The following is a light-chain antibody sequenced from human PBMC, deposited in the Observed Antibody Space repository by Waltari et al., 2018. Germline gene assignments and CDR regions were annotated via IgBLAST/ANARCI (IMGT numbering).Light chain of an antibody. CDR2: KVS. J-gene: IGKJ5*01. CDR1: QGISNY. V-gene: IGKV1-5*03. Sequence: DIQLTQSPSFLSASVRDRVTITCRASQGISNYLAWYQQKPGKAPKLLIYKVSNLKSGVPSRFSGSGAETEFTLTITSLQPDDFATYYCQQYGNYSPITFGQGTRLEIK. CDR3: QQYGNYSPIT.